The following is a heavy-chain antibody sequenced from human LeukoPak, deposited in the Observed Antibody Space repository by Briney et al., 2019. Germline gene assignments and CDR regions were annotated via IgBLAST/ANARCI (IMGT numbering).Heavy chain of an antibody. CDR1: GGSISSYY. D-gene: IGHD3-22*01. CDR2: IYYSGST. Sequence: SETLSLTRTVSGGSISSYYWSWIRQPPGKGLEWIGYIYYSGSTNYNPSLKSRVTISVDTSKNQFSLKLSSVTAADTAVYYCASGEYYYDSSGYYSYAEYFQHWGQGTLVTVSS. CDR3: ASGEYYYDSSGYYSYAEYFQH. V-gene: IGHV4-59*01. J-gene: IGHJ1*01.